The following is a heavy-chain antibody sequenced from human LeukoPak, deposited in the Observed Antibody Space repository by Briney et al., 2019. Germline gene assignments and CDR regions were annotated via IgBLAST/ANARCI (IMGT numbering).Heavy chain of an antibody. CDR2: IKQDGSKK. CDR1: GFTFSNYW. J-gene: IGHJ4*02. D-gene: IGHD3-10*01. CDR3: AGRSGSFGY. V-gene: IGHV3-7*01. Sequence: GGSLRLSCAASGFTFSNYWMSWVRQAPGKGLEWVANIKQDGSKKNYVDSVKGRFTISRDNAKNSPYLQMNSLRAEDTAVYYCAGRSGSFGYWGQGTLVTVSS.